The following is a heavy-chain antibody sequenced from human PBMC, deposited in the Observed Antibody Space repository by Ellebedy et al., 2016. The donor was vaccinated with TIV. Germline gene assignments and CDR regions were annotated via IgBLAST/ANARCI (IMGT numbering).Heavy chain of an antibody. CDR3: ARGSIGYSYGWNYYYMDV. Sequence: ASVKVSXXASGYTFTGYYMHWVRQAPGQGLEWMGWMNPNSGNTGYAQKFQGRVTMTRNTSISTAYMELSSLRSEDTAVYYYARGSIGYSYGWNYYYMDVWGKGTTVTVSS. CDR1: GYTFTGYY. J-gene: IGHJ6*03. V-gene: IGHV1-8*02. CDR2: MNPNSGNT. D-gene: IGHD5-18*01.